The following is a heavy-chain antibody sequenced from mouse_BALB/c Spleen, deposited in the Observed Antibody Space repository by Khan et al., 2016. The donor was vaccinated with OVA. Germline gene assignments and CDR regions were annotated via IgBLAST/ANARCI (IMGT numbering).Heavy chain of an antibody. Sequence: VQLKESGAELVRPGALVKLSCKGSGFNIKDYYMQWVKQRPEQGLEGIGWIDPANGISIFNPKFQGKPSITADQSSNTAYLQLSRLTAEDPADYYCTGSILRYFGYWGQGTTLTVSS. CDR1: GFNIKDYY. V-gene: IGHV14-1*02. J-gene: IGHJ2*01. CDR3: TGSILRYFGY. D-gene: IGHD2-3*01. CDR2: IDPANGIS.